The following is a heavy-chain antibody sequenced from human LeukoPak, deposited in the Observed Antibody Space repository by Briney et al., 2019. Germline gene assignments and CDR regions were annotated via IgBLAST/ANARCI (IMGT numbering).Heavy chain of an antibody. J-gene: IGHJ4*01. CDR1: GFTFSDYY. CDR3: AKGHTYGMI. V-gene: IGHV3-11*01. D-gene: IGHD3-10*01. CDR2: ISSSGTTM. Sequence: GGSLRLSCAASGFTFSDYYMSWIRQTPGKGPEWLLYISSSGTTMEYAKSVKGRFTISRDNAKDSLYLQMNSLEVEDTAVYYCAKGHTYGMIWGHGTLVSVSS.